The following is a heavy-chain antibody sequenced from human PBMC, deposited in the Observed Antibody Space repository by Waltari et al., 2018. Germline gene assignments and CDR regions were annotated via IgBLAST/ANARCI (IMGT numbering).Heavy chain of an antibody. V-gene: IGHV3-30*04. J-gene: IGHJ3*02. Sequence: QVQLVESGGGVVQPGRSLRLSCAGSGFSFSTYAMHWVRQAPGKGLEWVAVLSYDGSNKFYADSVKGRFSISRDNSKKTLWLQMNSLRFEDTAVYYCARSPYCSSATCYTDAFDIWGQGTMVTVSP. CDR3: ARSPYCSSATCYTDAFDI. CDR1: GFSFSTYA. CDR2: LSYDGSNK. D-gene: IGHD2-2*02.